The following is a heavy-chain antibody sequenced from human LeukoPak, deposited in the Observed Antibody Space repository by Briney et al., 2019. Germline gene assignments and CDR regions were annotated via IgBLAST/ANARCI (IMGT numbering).Heavy chain of an antibody. J-gene: IGHJ4*02. CDR2: INPSGGST. Sequence: ASVKVSCKASRDTFTSYYVHWVRQAPGQGLEWMGIINPSGGSTSYAQKFQGRVTMTRDTSTSTVYMELSSLRSEDTAVYYCARVRIAAALDYWGQGTLVTVSS. V-gene: IGHV1-46*01. D-gene: IGHD6-13*01. CDR3: ARVRIAAALDY. CDR1: RDTFTSYY.